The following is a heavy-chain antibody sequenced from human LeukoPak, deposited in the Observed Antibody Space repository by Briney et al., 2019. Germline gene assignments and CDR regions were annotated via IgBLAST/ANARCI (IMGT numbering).Heavy chain of an antibody. CDR3: ARYVSALDY. CDR2: IKHDGSEA. J-gene: IGHJ4*02. Sequence: GGSLRLSCAASGFTFSRNWMSWVRQAPGKGLEWVATIKHDGSEANYVDSVKGRFTSSRDNANNLLFLQMNSLRADDTAVCYCARYVSALDYWGQGTLVTVSS. CDR1: GFTFSRNW. V-gene: IGHV3-7*05. D-gene: IGHD3-10*02.